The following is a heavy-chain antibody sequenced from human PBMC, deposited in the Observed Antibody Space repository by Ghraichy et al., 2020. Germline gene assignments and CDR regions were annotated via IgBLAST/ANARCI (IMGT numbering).Heavy chain of an antibody. CDR3: AKEAMYYYDSSGYYGAEYFQH. CDR1: GFTFSSYA. Sequence: GGSLRLSCAASGFTFSSYAMSWVRQAPGKGLEWVSAISGSGGSTYYADSVKGRFTISRDNSKNTLYLQMNSLRAEDTAVYYCAKEAMYYYDSSGYYGAEYFQHWGQGTLVTVSS. J-gene: IGHJ1*01. CDR2: ISGSGGST. D-gene: IGHD3-22*01. V-gene: IGHV3-23*01.